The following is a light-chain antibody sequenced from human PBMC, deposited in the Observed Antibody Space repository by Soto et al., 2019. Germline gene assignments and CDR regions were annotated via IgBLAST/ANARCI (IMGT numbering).Light chain of an antibody. J-gene: IGKJ4*01. V-gene: IGKV3-11*01. Sequence: EIVLTQSPATLSLSPGERATLSCRASQSVGSYFAWYQQKPGQAPRLLIYDAFSRATGIPARFSGSGSGTVFTLTISSLEPEDFAVYFCQQRSSWPLTFGGGTMLEIK. CDR2: DAF. CDR1: QSVGSY. CDR3: QQRSSWPLT.